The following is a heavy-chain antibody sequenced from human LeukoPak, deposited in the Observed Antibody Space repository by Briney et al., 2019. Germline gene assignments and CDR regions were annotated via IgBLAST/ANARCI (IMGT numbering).Heavy chain of an antibody. CDR3: ARQPVANPFDY. J-gene: IGHJ4*02. CDR2: IYHSGST. D-gene: IGHD5-12*01. V-gene: IGHV4-39*07. CDR1: GGSISSGDYY. Sequence: PSETLSLTCSVSGGSISSGDYYWGWIRQPPGKGLEWIGSIYHSGSTYYNPSLKSRVTISVDTSKNQFSLKLSSVTAADTAVYYCARQPVANPFDYWGQGTLVTVSS.